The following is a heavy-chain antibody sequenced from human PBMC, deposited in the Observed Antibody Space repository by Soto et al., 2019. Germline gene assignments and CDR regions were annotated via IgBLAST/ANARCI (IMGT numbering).Heavy chain of an antibody. V-gene: IGHV4-39*07. J-gene: IGHJ4*02. CDR2: IYYSGST. CDR3: ARDGSHYDSSGYLDY. Sequence: SETLSLTCTVSCGSISNNNYYWGWIRQPPGKGLEWIGSIYYSGSTYFNPSLKSRVTISVDTSKNQFSLKLSSVTAADTAVYYCARDGSHYDSSGYLDYWGQGTLVTVSS. D-gene: IGHD3-22*01. CDR1: CGSISNNNYY.